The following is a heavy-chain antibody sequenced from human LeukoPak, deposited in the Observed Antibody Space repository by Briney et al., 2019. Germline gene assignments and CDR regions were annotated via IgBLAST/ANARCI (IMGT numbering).Heavy chain of an antibody. CDR3: ARLRNYCDY. J-gene: IGHJ4*02. Sequence: SETLSLTCTVSGDSISGYYWTWMRQPPGKGLEWIGYIYSSGSTKYNPSLESRVTISIDTSKNQFSLKLSSVTAADTAVYYCARLRNYCDYWGQGTLVTVSS. D-gene: IGHD1-14*01. CDR1: GDSISGYY. V-gene: IGHV4-59*01. CDR2: IYSSGST.